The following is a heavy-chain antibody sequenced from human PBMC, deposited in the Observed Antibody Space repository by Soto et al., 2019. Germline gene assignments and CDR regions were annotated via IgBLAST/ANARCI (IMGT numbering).Heavy chain of an antibody. J-gene: IGHJ6*02. D-gene: IGHD3-10*01. Sequence: SETLSLTCTVSGGSISSGDYYWSWIRQPPGKGLEWIGYIYYSGSTYYNPSLKSRVTISVDTSKNQFSLKLSSVTAADTAVYYCASPEVWGVPNYYYYLMAVWGQGSTVPGSS. V-gene: IGHV4-30-4*01. CDR1: GGSISSGDYY. CDR3: ASPEVWGVPNYYYYLMAV. CDR2: IYYSGST.